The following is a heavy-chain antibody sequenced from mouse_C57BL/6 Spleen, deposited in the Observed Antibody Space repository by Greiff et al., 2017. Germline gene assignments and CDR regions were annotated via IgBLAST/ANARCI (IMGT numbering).Heavy chain of an antibody. Sequence: QVQLQQPGAELVRPGTSVKLSCKASGYTFTSYWMHWVKQRPGQGLEWIGVIDPSDSYTNYNQKFKGKATLTVDTSSRTAYMRLSKLASEDSTVYYCERRDYGGEEDYFDYWGQGTTLTVSS. CDR1: GYTFTSYW. J-gene: IGHJ2*01. CDR3: ERRDYGGEEDYFDY. V-gene: IGHV1-59*01. D-gene: IGHD1-1*02. CDR2: IDPSDSYT.